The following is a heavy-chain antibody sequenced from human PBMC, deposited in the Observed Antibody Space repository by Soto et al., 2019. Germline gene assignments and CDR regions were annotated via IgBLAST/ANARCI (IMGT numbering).Heavy chain of an antibody. Sequence: QAQLVESGGGVVQPGRSLRLSCAASGFSFNIYGMHWVRQAPGKGLEWVAVIWYDGSNKYYADSGKGRFTISRDNSKDTVWLQMNSLRVEDTAVYYCARNGAGAVDYWGQGTLVTVSS. D-gene: IGHD6-19*01. CDR2: IWYDGSNK. CDR1: GFSFNIYG. V-gene: IGHV3-33*01. CDR3: ARNGAGAVDY. J-gene: IGHJ4*02.